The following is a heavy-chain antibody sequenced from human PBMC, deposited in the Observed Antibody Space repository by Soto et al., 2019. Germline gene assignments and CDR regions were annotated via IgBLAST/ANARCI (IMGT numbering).Heavy chain of an antibody. D-gene: IGHD3-22*01. J-gene: IGHJ5*02. CDR3: ARDRGPCCDYFPYWFAP. CDR1: GGTFSSYA. Sequence: QVQLVQSGAEVKKPGSSVKVSCKASGGTFSSYAITWVRQAPGQGLEWMGGIIPIFGTANYAQKFQARVTITADESASTAYLELSSLTSDVMAVHYCARDRGPCCDYFPYWFAPWVQGTLVTVS. CDR2: IIPIFGTA. V-gene: IGHV1-69*12.